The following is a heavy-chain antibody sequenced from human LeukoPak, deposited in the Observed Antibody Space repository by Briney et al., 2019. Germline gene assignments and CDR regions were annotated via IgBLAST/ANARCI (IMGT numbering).Heavy chain of an antibody. J-gene: IGHJ3*02. CDR1: GGSISSGSYY. V-gene: IGHV4-61*02. CDR2: IYTSGST. D-gene: IGHD2-21*02. CDR3: AREAGGDDAFDI. Sequence: SQTLSLTCTVTGGSISSGSYYWSWIRQPAGKGLEWIGRIYTSGSTNYNPSLKSRVTISVDTSKNQFSLKLSSVTAADTAVYYCAREAGGDDAFDIWGQGTMVTVSS.